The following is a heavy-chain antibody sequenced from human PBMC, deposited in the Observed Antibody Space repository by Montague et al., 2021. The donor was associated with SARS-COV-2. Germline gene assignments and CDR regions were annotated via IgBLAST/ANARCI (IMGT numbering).Heavy chain of an antibody. D-gene: IGHD2-15*01. CDR3: ASPGGYWTGGSCYYAY. Sequence: SETLSLTCSVSGGSISTYYWSWIRQPPGKGLEWIGYIYYSGSTNYNPSLQSRVTISIDTSKNQFSLELISVTAADMAVYYCASPGGYWTGGSCYYAYWGQGTLVTVSS. CDR2: IYYSGST. V-gene: IGHV4-59*01. J-gene: IGHJ4*02. CDR1: GGSISTYY.